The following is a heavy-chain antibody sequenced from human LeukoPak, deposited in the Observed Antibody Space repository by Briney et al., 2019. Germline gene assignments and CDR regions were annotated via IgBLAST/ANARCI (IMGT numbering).Heavy chain of an antibody. Sequence: PGGSLRLSCAASGFTFSSYGMHWVRQAPGKGLEWVANIRQDGSDKYYVDSVKGRFTISRDNAKNSLYLQMNSLRAEDTAIYYCARDGGTGIPFDYWGQGTLVTVSS. J-gene: IGHJ4*02. V-gene: IGHV3-7*01. CDR3: ARDGGTGIPFDY. D-gene: IGHD1-1*01. CDR2: IRQDGSDK. CDR1: GFTFSSYG.